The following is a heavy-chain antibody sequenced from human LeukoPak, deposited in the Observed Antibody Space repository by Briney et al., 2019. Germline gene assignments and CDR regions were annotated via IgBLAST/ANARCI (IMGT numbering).Heavy chain of an antibody. D-gene: IGHD6-25*01. J-gene: IGHJ5*02. CDR1: GGTFSSYA. V-gene: IGHV1-69*13. CDR2: IIPIFGTA. Sequence: SVKVSCKASGGTFSSYAISWVRQAPGQGLEWMGGIIPIFGTANYAQRFQGRVTITADESTSTAYMELSSLRSEDTAVYYCARSSAFPTNWFDPWGQGTLVTVSS. CDR3: ARSSAFPTNWFDP.